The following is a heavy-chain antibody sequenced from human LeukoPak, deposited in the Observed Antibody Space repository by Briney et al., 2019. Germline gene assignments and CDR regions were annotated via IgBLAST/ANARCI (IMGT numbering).Heavy chain of an antibody. CDR1: GYTLTGLS. CDR3: ATYPLGRSPYFDY. Sequence: ASVKVSCKVSGYTLTGLSMHWVRQAPGKGLEWMGGFDPEEDETIFAQKFQGRVTVTEDTSTDTAYMELSSLRSEDTAVYYCATYPLGRSPYFDYWGQGTLVTVSS. CDR2: FDPEEDET. J-gene: IGHJ4*02. V-gene: IGHV1-24*01.